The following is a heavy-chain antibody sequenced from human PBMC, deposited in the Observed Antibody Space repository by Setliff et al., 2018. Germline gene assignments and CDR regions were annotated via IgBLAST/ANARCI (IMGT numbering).Heavy chain of an antibody. CDR2: INHSGST. CDR1: GGSFSGYY. V-gene: IGHV4-34*01. J-gene: IGHJ6*02. D-gene: IGHD3-22*01. CDR3: ARAPGSGYYSRVPYGMDV. Sequence: SETLSLTCAVYGGSFSGYYWSWIRQPPGKGLEWIGEINHSGSTNYNPSLKSRVTISVDRSKNQFSLNLSSMTAADTAVYYCARAPGSGYYSRVPYGMDVWGQGTTVTVSS.